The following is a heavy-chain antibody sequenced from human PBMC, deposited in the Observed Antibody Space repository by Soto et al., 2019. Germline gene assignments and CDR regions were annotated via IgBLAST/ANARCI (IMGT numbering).Heavy chain of an antibody. Sequence: QVTLKESGPVLVKPAETLTLTCTVSGFSLSNTLMGVSWIRQPPGRALEWLAHIFSNDEASYSTSLRSRLTISKDTSKSQVVLTMTNMDPVDTGTYYGARIEGSRGFDPWGQGTLVTVSS. CDR2: IFSNDEA. D-gene: IGHD6-13*01. J-gene: IGHJ5*02. CDR1: GFSLSNTLMG. V-gene: IGHV2-26*01. CDR3: ARIEGSRGFDP.